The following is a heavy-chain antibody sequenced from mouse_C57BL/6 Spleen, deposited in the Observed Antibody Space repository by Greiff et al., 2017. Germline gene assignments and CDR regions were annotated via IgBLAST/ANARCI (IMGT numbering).Heavy chain of an antibody. Sequence: QVQLQQPGAELVKPGASVKLSCKASGYTFTSYWMQWVKQRPGQGLEWIGGIDPSDSYTNYNQKFKGKATLTVDTSSSTAYMQLSSLTSEDSAVYYCARLDYGNYRAMDYWGQGTSVTVSS. J-gene: IGHJ4*01. CDR2: IDPSDSYT. V-gene: IGHV1-50*01. CDR1: GYTFTSYW. D-gene: IGHD2-1*01. CDR3: ARLDYGNYRAMDY.